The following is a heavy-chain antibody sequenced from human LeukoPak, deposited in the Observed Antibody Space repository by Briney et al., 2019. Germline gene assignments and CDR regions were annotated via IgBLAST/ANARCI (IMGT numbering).Heavy chain of an antibody. Sequence: ASVKVSCKASGYTFTSYAISWVRHDPGQGLECTGCIRTYNGHTNCAKKLQGRVTMTTDTSTSTAYMELRSLRSDDTAVYYCAREDNLMDFWSGYSDYWGQGTLVTVSS. CDR3: AREDNLMDFWSGYSDY. J-gene: IGHJ4*02. CDR1: GYTFTSYA. V-gene: IGHV1-18*01. CDR2: IRTYNGHT. D-gene: IGHD3-3*01.